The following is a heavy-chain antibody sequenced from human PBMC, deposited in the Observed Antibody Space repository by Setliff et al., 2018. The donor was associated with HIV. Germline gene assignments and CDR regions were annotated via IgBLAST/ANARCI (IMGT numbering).Heavy chain of an antibody. Sequence: GESLKISCKGFGYKFTDYWVGWVRQMPGEGLEWMGVTYGGGSDPRYSPSFQGQVTISVDKSINTAYLRWTSLKASDTALYYCARPQYHQSSDAFDIWGQGTMVTVSS. CDR1: GYKFTDYW. CDR3: ARPQYHQSSDAFDI. J-gene: IGHJ3*02. V-gene: IGHV5-51*01. CDR2: TYGGGSDP.